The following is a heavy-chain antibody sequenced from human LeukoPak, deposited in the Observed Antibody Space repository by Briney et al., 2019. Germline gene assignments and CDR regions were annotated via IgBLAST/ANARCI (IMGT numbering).Heavy chain of an antibody. V-gene: IGHV4-4*02. CDR1: GDSMSSSNW. CDR2: IYHTGST. Sequence: SGTLSLTCAVSGDSMSSSNWWSWVRQPPGKGLEWIGEIYHTGSTNYNPSLKSRVTISADRSKNQFSLNLSSVTAADTAVYYCVRGGGSEVSDYWGQGTLVTVSS. CDR3: VRGGGSEVSDY. D-gene: IGHD5-12*01. J-gene: IGHJ4*02.